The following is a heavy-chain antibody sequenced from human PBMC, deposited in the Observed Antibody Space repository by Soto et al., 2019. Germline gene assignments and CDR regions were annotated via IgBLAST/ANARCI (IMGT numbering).Heavy chain of an antibody. CDR1: GFNFGNYA. J-gene: IGHJ4*02. D-gene: IGHD3-22*01. Sequence: PGGSLRLSCTGSGFNFGNYALSWVRQAPGKGPEWVGFIRSEAYGGTTDYAASVKGRFIISRDDSKSIAYLEINSLQTDDTAVYYCTRYYYESSGYYAYWGQGTLVTVSS. V-gene: IGHV3-49*04. CDR3: TRYYYESSGYYAY. CDR2: IRSEAYGGTT.